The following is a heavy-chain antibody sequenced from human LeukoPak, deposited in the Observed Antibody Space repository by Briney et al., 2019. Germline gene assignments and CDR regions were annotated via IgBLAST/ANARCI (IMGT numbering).Heavy chain of an antibody. J-gene: IGHJ5*02. Sequence: SETLSLTCTVSGGSISSYYWSWIRQPPGKGLEWIGYIYYSGSTNYNPSLKSRVTISVDTSKNQFSLKLSSVTAADTAVYYCARVAVPAAMERTPENWFDPWGQGTLVTVSS. CDR3: ARVAVPAAMERTPENWFDP. CDR1: GGSISSYY. CDR2: IYYSGST. V-gene: IGHV4-59*01. D-gene: IGHD2-2*01.